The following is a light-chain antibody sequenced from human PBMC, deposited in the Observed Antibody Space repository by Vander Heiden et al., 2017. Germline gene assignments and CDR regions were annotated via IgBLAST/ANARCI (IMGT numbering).Light chain of an antibody. V-gene: IGKV1-33*01. Sequence: DIQITQSPSSLSASVGDRVTITCQASQDISHYLNWYQQKPGKDPKLLIYEASNLETGVPSRVSGSGCGKDCTFTISRLQPEDIVTDYGQPYDNLFGQGTRLEIK. CDR3: QPYDNL. J-gene: IGKJ5*01. CDR2: EAS. CDR1: QDISHY.